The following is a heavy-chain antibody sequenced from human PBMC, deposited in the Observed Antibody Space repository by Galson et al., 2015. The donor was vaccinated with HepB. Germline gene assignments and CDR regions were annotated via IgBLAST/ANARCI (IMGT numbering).Heavy chain of an antibody. CDR3: ARVRDGLALDALDI. CDR1: GFTFRSYI. D-gene: IGHD4-17*01. J-gene: IGHJ3*02. Sequence: SLRLSCAASGFTFRSYIMHWVRQAPGKGLEWVSSITGGANYINYADSVKGRFTISRDNARNSLFLQMNSLGADDTAVYYCARVRDGLALDALDIWGQGTMVTVSS. V-gene: IGHV3-21*01. CDR2: ITGGANYI.